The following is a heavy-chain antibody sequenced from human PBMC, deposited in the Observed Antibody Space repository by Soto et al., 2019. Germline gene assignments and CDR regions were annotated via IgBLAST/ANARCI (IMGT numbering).Heavy chain of an antibody. V-gene: IGHV3-7*03. D-gene: IGHD7-27*01. Sequence: GGSLRLSCAASGFTFSSYWMSWVRQAPGKGLEWVANIKQDGSEKYYVDSVKGRFTISRDNAKNSLYLQMNSLRAEDTVLYYCGRQTLTGEEDSFDIWGQGTMVTVSS. CDR2: IKQDGSEK. CDR3: GRQTLTGEEDSFDI. J-gene: IGHJ3*02. CDR1: GFTFSSYW.